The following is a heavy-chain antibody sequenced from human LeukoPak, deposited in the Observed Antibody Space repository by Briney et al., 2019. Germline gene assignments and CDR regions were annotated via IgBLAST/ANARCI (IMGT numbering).Heavy chain of an antibody. CDR2: IHSGGTT. CDR1: GFTDSNNY. D-gene: IGHD5-12*01. Sequence: PGGSLRLSCAASGFTDSNNYMSWVRQAPGKELEWVSVIHSGGTTNYADSVQGRFTISRDNSKTTVYLHMNSLRAEDTAVYYCARDSDSGYGPFASWGQGTLVTVSS. V-gene: IGHV3-53*01. J-gene: IGHJ4*02. CDR3: ARDSDSGYGPFAS.